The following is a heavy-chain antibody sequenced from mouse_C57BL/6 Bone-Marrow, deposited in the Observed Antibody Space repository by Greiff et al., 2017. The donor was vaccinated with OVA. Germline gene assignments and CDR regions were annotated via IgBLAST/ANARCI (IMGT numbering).Heavy chain of an antibody. CDR1: GYTFTSYW. CDR3: TRVGYYGSSYEGYAMDY. J-gene: IGHJ4*01. D-gene: IGHD1-1*01. V-gene: IGHV1-5*01. CDR2: IYPGNSDT. Sequence: VQLQQSGTVLARPGASVKMSCKTSGYTFTSYWMHWVKQRPGQGLEWIGAIYPGNSDTSYNPTFQGKANLTAVTSASTAYMELSSLTNEDSAVYYCTRVGYYGSSYEGYAMDYWGQGTSVTVSS.